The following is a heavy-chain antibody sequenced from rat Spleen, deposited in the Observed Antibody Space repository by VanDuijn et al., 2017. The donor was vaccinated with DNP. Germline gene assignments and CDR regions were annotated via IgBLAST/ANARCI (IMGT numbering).Heavy chain of an antibody. CDR3: AIQLGVFDY. Sequence: EVLFQESGPGLVKPSQSLSLTCSVTGFSITNNFKWSWIRKFPGNRLEWMGYVTNAGSTDYNPSLKSRISITIDTSKNQFFLQLKSVNTEDKDTYYCAIQLGVFDYWDQGVMVTVSS. CDR1: GFSITNNFK. J-gene: IGHJ2*01. V-gene: IGHV3-3*01. D-gene: IGHD4-4*01. CDR2: VTNAGST.